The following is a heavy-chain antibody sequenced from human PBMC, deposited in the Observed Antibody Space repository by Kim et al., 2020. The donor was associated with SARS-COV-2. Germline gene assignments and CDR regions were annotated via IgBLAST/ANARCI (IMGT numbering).Heavy chain of an antibody. CDR2: ITYDGSNK. V-gene: IGHV3-30*04. D-gene: IGHD6-13*01. J-gene: IGHJ5*02. CDR3: ARAFGYSSSSYNWFDP. CDR1: GFTFSSYA. Sequence: GGSLRLSCAASGFTFSSYAMHWVRQAPGKGLEWVAVITYDGSNKYYADSAKGRCTITRDNSKNTLYLQMNSLRAEDKAADYCARAFGYSSSSYNWFDPWG.